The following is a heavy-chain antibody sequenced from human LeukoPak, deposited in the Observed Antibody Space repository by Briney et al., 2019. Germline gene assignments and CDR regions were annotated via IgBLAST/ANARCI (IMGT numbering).Heavy chain of an antibody. CDR3: ARVGPVDYYGSGSYYLGYMDV. Sequence: SETLSLTCTVSGGSISSCYWSWIRQPAGKGLEWIGRIYTSGSTNYNPSLKSRVTMSVDTSKNQFSLKLSSVTAADTAVYYCARVGPVDYYGSGSYYLGYMDVWGKGTTVTVSS. CDR1: GGSISSCY. V-gene: IGHV4-4*07. CDR2: IYTSGST. J-gene: IGHJ6*03. D-gene: IGHD3-10*01.